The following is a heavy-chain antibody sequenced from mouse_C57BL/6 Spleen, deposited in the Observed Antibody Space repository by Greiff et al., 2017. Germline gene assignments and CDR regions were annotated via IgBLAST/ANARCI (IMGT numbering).Heavy chain of an antibody. V-gene: IGHV1-81*01. CDR2: IYPRSGNT. D-gene: IGHD1-1*02. CDR3: ARFGGYYFDY. Sequence: VQLVESGAELARPGASVKLSCKASGYTFTSYGISWVKQRTGQGLEWIGEIYPRSGNTYYNEKFKGKATLTADKSSSTAYMELRSLTSEDSAVYFCARFGGYYFDYWGQSTTLTVSS. J-gene: IGHJ2*01. CDR1: GYTFTSYG.